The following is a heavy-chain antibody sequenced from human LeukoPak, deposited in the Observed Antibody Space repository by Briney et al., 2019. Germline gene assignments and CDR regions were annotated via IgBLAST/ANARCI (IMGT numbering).Heavy chain of an antibody. J-gene: IGHJ3*02. CDR1: GYTFTSYD. CDR2: MNPNSGNT. CDR3: ASYTVDTAMAMGAFDI. V-gene: IGHV1-8*03. D-gene: IGHD5-18*01. Sequence: GASVKVSCKASGYTFTSYDINWVRQATGQGLEWMGWMNPNSGNTGYAQKFQGRVTITRNTSISTAYMELSSLRSEDTAVYYCASYTVDTAMAMGAFDIWGQGTMVTVSS.